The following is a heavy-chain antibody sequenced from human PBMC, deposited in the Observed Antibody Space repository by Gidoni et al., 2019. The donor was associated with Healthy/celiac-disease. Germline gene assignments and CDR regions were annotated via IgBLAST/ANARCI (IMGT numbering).Heavy chain of an antibody. D-gene: IGHD2-2*02. CDR1: GFTFDDYG. CDR3: ARGGYCSSTSCYIGYYYGMDV. CDR2: INWNGGST. V-gene: IGHV3-20*04. Sequence: EVQLVESGGGVVRPGGSLRLSCAASGFTFDDYGMSWVRQAPGKGLEWVSGINWNGGSTGYADSVKGGFTIFRDNAKNSLYLQMNSLRAEDTALYYCARGGYCSSTSCYIGYYYGMDVWGQGTTVTVSS. J-gene: IGHJ6*02.